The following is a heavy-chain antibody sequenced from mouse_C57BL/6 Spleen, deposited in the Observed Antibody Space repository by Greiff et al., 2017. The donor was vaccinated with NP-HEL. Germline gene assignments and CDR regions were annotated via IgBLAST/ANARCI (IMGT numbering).Heavy chain of an antibody. CDR1: GFTFTDYY. V-gene: IGHV7-3*01. D-gene: IGHD2-3*01. CDR2: IRNKANGYTT. CDR3: ARYGYDGYYWYFDV. J-gene: IGHJ1*03. Sequence: EVKLMESGGGLVQPGGSLSLSCAASGFTFTDYYMSWVRQPPGKALEWLGFIRNKANGYTTEYSASVKGRLTISIDNSQSFLYLQMNALRAENSATYYCARYGYDGYYWYFDVWGTGTTLTVSS.